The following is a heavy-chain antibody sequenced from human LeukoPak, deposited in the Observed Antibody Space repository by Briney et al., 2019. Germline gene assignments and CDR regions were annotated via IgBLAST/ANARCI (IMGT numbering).Heavy chain of an antibody. CDR1: GGSFSGYY. J-gene: IGHJ4*02. V-gene: IGHV4-34*01. CDR3: ARLGGSYRLPDY. Sequence: PSETLSLTCAVYGGSFSGYYWSWIRQPPEKGLEWIGEINHSGSTNCNPSLKSRVTISVDASKNQFSLKLSSVTAADTAVYYCARLGGSYRLPDYWGQGTLVTASS. D-gene: IGHD1-26*01. CDR2: INHSGST.